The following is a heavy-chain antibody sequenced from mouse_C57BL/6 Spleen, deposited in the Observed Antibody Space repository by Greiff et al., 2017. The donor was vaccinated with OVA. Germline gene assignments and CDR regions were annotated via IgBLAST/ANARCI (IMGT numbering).Heavy chain of an antibody. CDR3: ATGGYDEDYYAMDY. D-gene: IGHD2-2*01. J-gene: IGHJ4*01. V-gene: IGHV1-52*01. Sequence: VQLQQSGAELVRPGSSVKLSCKASGYTFTSYWMHWVKQRPIQGLEWIGNIDPSDSETHYNQKFKDKATLTVDKSSSTAYMQLSSLTSEDSAVYYCATGGYDEDYYAMDYWGQGTSVTVSS. CDR1: GYTFTSYW. CDR2: IDPSDSET.